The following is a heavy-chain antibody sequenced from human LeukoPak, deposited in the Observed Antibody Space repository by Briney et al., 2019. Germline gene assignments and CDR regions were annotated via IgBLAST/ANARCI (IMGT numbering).Heavy chain of an antibody. D-gene: IGHD6-6*01. CDR3: ARDLAARPASY. CDR2: IIPIFGTA. Sequence: HWASVKVSCKASGGTFSSYAISWVRQAPGQGLEGMGRIIPIFGTANYAQKFQGRVTITTDESTSTAYMELSSLRSEDTAVYYCARDLAARPASYWGQGTLVTVSS. V-gene: IGHV1-69*05. J-gene: IGHJ4*02. CDR1: GGTFSSYA.